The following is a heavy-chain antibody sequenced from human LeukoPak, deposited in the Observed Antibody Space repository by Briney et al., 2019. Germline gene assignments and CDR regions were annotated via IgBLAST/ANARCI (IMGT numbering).Heavy chain of an antibody. Sequence: PGGSPRLSCAASGFTFSDYYMSWIRQAPGKGLEWISYISSTSSYTNYADSVKGRFTISRDNAKNSLYLQMNSLRAEDTAVYYCARARQYYDILTGYYSDYWGQGTLVTVSS. V-gene: IGHV3-11*06. CDR2: ISSTSSYT. CDR3: ARARQYYDILTGYYSDY. CDR1: GFTFSDYY. D-gene: IGHD3-9*01. J-gene: IGHJ4*02.